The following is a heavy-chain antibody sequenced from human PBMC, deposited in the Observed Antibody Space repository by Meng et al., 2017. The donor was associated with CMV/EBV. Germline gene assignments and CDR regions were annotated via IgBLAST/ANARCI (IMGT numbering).Heavy chain of an antibody. Sequence: QGVLVHAGARGKKPGASGKVSCKASGGTFSSYAISWVRQAPGQGLEWMGGIIPIFGTANYAQKFQGRVTITADESTSTAYMELSSLRSEDTAVYYCARIYDSSGYYNYYFDYWGQGTLVTVSS. J-gene: IGHJ4*02. CDR1: GGTFSSYA. CDR3: ARIYDSSGYYNYYFDY. CDR2: IIPIFGTA. V-gene: IGHV1-69*01. D-gene: IGHD3-22*01.